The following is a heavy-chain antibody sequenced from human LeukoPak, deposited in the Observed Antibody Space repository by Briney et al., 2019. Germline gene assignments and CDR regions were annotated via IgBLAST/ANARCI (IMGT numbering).Heavy chain of an antibody. D-gene: IGHD3-10*01. J-gene: IGHJ4*02. CDR3: ARGGEDGPGDIFDF. V-gene: IGHV1-69*06. CDR1: GGTFSSYA. Sequence: SVKVSCKASGGTFSSYAISGVRQAPGQGLEWMGGIIPIFGTANYAQKFQGRVTITADKSTSTAHMELSSLRSEDTAVYYCARGGEDGPGDIFDFWGQGTLVPVSS. CDR2: IIPIFGTA.